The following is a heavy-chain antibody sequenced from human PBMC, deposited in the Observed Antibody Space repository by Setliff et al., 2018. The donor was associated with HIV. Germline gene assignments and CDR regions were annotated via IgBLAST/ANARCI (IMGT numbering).Heavy chain of an antibody. CDR1: GGSISIGSYY. Sequence: TLPLTCTVSGGSISIGSYYWNWIRQPAGKGLEWIGRIDTSGSTNYNPSLKSRVTISVDTSKNQFSLKLSSVTAADSAVCCCAREDYYYYGMDVWGQGTTVTVSS. J-gene: IGHJ6*02. CDR3: AREDYYYYGMDV. CDR2: IDTSGST. V-gene: IGHV4-61*02.